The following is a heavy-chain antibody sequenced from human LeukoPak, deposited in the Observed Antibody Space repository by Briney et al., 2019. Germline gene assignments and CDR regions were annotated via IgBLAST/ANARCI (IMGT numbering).Heavy chain of an antibody. D-gene: IGHD3-9*01. CDR3: AAIPLPDSRYFDWLTFDY. V-gene: IGHV1-58*02. CDR2: IVVGSGNT. Sequence: SVKVSCKASGFTFTSSAMQWVRQARGQRLEWIGWIVVGSGNTNYAQKFQERVTITRDMSTSTAYMKLSSLRSEDTAVYYCAAIPLPDSRYFDWLTFDYWGQGTLVTVSS. CDR1: GFTFTSSA. J-gene: IGHJ4*02.